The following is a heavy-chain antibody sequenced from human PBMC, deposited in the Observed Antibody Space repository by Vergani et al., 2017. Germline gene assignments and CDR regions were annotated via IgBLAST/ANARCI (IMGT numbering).Heavy chain of an antibody. J-gene: IGHJ6*03. CDR1: GFSLSTSGVG. V-gene: IGHV2-5*02. CDR3: ALRGAPHYYMDV. CDR2: IYWDDDK. D-gene: IGHD3-10*01. Sequence: QITLKESGPTLVKPTQTLTLTCTFSGFSLSTSGVGVGWIRQPPGKALEWLALIYWDDDKRYSPSLKSRLTITKDTAKNQVVLTMTNMDPVDTATYYCALRGAPHYYMDVWGKGTTVTVSS.